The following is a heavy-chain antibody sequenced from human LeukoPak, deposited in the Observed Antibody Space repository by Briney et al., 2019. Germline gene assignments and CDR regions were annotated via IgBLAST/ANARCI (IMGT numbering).Heavy chain of an antibody. CDR1: GGSISTSSYY. CDR3: ARSVEGYCSGGSCYSYYYYMDV. D-gene: IGHD2-15*01. V-gene: IGHV4-39*07. Sequence: SETLSLTCTVSGGSISTSSYYWGWVRQPPGKGLEWIGNIFYSGSTNYNPSLKSRVTISVDTSKNQFSLKLSSVTAADTAVYYCARSVEGYCSGGSCYSYYYYMDVWGKGTTVTVSS. J-gene: IGHJ6*03. CDR2: IFYSGST.